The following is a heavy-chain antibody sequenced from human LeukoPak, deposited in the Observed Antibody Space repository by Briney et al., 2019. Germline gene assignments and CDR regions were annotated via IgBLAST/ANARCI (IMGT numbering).Heavy chain of an antibody. CDR3: ARHYDSSLPD. CDR1: GYSFSYYY. CDR2: IKPNSGGT. D-gene: IGHD6-13*01. J-gene: IGHJ1*01. Sequence: ASVKVSCKASGYSFSYYYMNWVRQAPGQGRAWKGWIKPNSGGTDYAQKFQGRVTRTSDTSISTAYMELRRLTFDDTAVYYCARHYDSSLPDWGQGTLVTVSS. V-gene: IGHV1-2*02.